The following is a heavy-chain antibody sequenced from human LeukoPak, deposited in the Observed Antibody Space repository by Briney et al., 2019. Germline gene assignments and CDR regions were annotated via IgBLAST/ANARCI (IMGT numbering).Heavy chain of an antibody. Sequence: SETLSLTCTVSGYSISSGYYWGWIRPPPGKGLDWIGSIYYSGSTYYNPSLKSRFTISVDTSKNQFSLKLSSVTAADTAVYYCVNYYDSSDYQQPNHFDYWGQGTLVTVSS. D-gene: IGHD3-22*01. V-gene: IGHV4-38-2*02. CDR2: IYYSGST. J-gene: IGHJ4*02. CDR1: GYSISSGYY. CDR3: VNYYDSSDYQQPNHFDY.